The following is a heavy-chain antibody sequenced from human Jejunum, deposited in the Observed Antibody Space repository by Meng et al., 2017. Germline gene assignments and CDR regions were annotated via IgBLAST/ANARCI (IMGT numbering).Heavy chain of an antibody. CDR3: ARGGGDSYGTFDS. V-gene: IGHV4-39*02. Sequence: QLQLQESGPGLVKPSETLSLTCTVSDDSITSSTYYWGWTRQPPGRGLEWIGSIYYSGNTHYSSSLKSRVSISVDTSKNHISLRLDSLTAADTAVYYCARGGGDSYGTFDSWGRGTLVTVSS. CDR2: IYYSGNT. D-gene: IGHD2-21*01. CDR1: DDSITSSTYY. J-gene: IGHJ4*02.